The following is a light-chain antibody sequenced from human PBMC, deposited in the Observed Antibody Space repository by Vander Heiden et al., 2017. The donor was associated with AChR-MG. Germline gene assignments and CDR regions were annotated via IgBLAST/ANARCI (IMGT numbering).Light chain of an antibody. V-gene: IGKV4-1*01. Sequence: DIVMTQSPDSLAVSLGERATINCKSSQSVLSSSDNKNYLAWYQQKPGQPPKLLIYWASTRESGVPDRFSGSGSGTDFTLTISSLQAEDVAVYYCQQYYSGPYTFGQGTKLEIK. CDR1: QSVLSSSDNKNY. CDR2: WAS. CDR3: QQYYSGPYT. J-gene: IGKJ2*01.